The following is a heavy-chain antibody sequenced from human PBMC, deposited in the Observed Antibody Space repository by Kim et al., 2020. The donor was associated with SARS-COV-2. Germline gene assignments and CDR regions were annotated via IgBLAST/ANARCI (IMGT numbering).Heavy chain of an antibody. CDR2: T. D-gene: IGHD2-15*01. CDR3: AVRQVYGGKDY. V-gene: IGHV4-4*02. J-gene: IGHJ4*02. Sequence: TNYNPSLKSRVTISVDKSKNQFSLKLSSVTAADTAVYYCAVRQVYGGKDYWGQGTLVTVSS.